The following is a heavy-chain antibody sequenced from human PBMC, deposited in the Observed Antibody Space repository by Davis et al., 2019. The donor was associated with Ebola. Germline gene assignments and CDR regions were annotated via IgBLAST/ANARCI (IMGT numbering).Heavy chain of an antibody. V-gene: IGHV3-74*01. Sequence: PGGSLRLSCAAPGITFTRYWMHWVRQVPGKGLVWLSRINSDGSSTIYADSVRGRFTISRDNAKSTLYLQMNSLRPEDTAVYYCATGLGQYYGAWGQGTLVTVSS. J-gene: IGHJ5*02. D-gene: IGHD3-10*01. CDR1: GITFTRYW. CDR2: INSDGSST. CDR3: ATGLGQYYGA.